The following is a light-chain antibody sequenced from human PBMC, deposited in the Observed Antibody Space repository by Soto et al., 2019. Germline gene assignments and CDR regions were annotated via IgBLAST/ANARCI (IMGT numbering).Light chain of an antibody. CDR3: YSYYSSVSGVV. V-gene: IGLV1-40*01. CDR1: SSNIGAVYD. CDR2: GNS. Sequence: QSVLTQPPSVSGAPGQRVTISCTGSSSNIGAVYDVHWYQHHPGTAPKLLIYGNSNRPTGVPDRVSGSKSGTSASLSITGLQAEDEDDDYCYSYYSSVSGVVFGTGTKVTVL. J-gene: IGLJ1*01.